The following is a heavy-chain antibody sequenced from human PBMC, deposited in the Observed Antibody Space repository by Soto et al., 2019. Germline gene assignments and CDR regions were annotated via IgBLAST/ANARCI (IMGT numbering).Heavy chain of an antibody. D-gene: IGHD1-26*01. CDR1: GFTFSSYA. J-gene: IGHJ4*02. CDR2: ISYDGSNK. Sequence: PVGSLRLSCAASGFTFSSYAMHWVRQAPGKGLEWVAVISYDGSNKYYADSVKGRFTISRDNSKNTLYLQMNSLRAEDTAVYYCARDRGSYLFDYWGQGTLVTVSS. V-gene: IGHV3-30-3*01. CDR3: ARDRGSYLFDY.